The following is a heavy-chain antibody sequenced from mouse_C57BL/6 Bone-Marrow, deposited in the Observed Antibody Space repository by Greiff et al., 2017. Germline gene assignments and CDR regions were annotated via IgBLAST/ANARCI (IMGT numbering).Heavy chain of an antibody. CDR1: GYTFTDHT. CDR3: AREDDGYYSAWFAY. CDR2: IYPRDGST. V-gene: IGHV1-78*01. Sequence: QVQLQQSDAELVKPGASVKISCKVSGYTFTDHTIHWMKQRPEQGLEWIGYIYPRDGSTKYNEKFKGKATLTADKSSSTAYMQLNNLTSEDSAVYYCAREDDGYYSAWFAYWGQGTLVTVSA. D-gene: IGHD2-3*01. J-gene: IGHJ3*01.